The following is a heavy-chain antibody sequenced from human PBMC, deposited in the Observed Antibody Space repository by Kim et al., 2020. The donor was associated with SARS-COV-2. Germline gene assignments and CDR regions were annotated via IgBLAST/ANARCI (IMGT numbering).Heavy chain of an antibody. CDR2: INHSGST. Sequence: SETLSLTCAVYGGSFSGYYWSWIRQPPGKGLEWIGEINHSGSTNYNPSLKSRVTISVDTSKNQFSLKLSSVTAADTAVYYCARQWGSSGYYLERNHNWFDPWGQGTLVTVSS. CDR3: ARQWGSSGYYLERNHNWFDP. D-gene: IGHD3-22*01. CDR1: GGSFSGYY. V-gene: IGHV4-34*01. J-gene: IGHJ5*02.